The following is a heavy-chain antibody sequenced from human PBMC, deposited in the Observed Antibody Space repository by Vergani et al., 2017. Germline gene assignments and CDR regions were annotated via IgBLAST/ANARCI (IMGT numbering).Heavy chain of an antibody. CDR1: GGTFSSYT. V-gene: IGHV1-69*08. D-gene: IGHD4-11*01. Sequence: QVQLVQSGAEVKKPGSSVKVSCKASGGTFSSYTISWVRQAPGQGLEWIGRIIPILGIANYAQKFQGRVTITADKSTSTAYMELSSLRSEDTAVYYCARDLRYSYWYFDLWGRGTLVTVSS. CDR2: IIPILGIA. CDR3: ARDLRYSYWYFDL. J-gene: IGHJ2*01.